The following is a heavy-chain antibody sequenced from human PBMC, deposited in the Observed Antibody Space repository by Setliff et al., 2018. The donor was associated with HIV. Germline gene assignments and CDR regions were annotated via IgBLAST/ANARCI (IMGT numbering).Heavy chain of an antibody. D-gene: IGHD6-19*01. Sequence: SETLSLTCAVYGGSFSGYYWSWIRQPPGKGLEWIGEINHSGSTNYNPSLKSRVTISVDTSKNQFSLKLSSVTAADTAVYYCARPRRVRSRAWYWFDIWGQGTLVTVSS. CDR3: ARPRRVRSRAWYWFDI. J-gene: IGHJ5*02. V-gene: IGHV4-34*01. CDR1: GGSFSGYY. CDR2: INHSGST.